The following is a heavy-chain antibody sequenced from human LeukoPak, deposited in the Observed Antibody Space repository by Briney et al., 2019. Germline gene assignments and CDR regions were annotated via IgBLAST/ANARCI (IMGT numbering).Heavy chain of an antibody. V-gene: IGHV4-59*01. CDR2: IYYSGST. CDR3: AREGAVAGTHGAFDI. D-gene: IGHD6-19*01. CDR1: GGSISSYY. Sequence: PSETLSLTCTVSGGSISSYYWSWIRQPPGKGLEWIGYIYYSGSTNYNPPLKSRVTISVDTSKNQFSLKLSSVTAADTAVYYCAREGAVAGTHGAFDIWGQGTMVTVSS. J-gene: IGHJ3*02.